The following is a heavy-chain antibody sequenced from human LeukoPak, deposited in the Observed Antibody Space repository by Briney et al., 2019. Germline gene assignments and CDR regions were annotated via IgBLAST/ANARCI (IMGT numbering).Heavy chain of an antibody. D-gene: IGHD1-26*01. Sequence: GGSLRLSCAASGFTFSNYGMSWVRQAPGKGLEWVSVITESGGGTYYADSVKGRFTISRDNSKNTLYLQMNILRAENMALYYFARGGGGWLGDYYYMDVWGKGTTVTVSS. V-gene: IGHV3-23*01. CDR2: ITESGGGT. CDR3: ARGGGGWLGDYYYMDV. CDR1: GFTFSNYG. J-gene: IGHJ6*03.